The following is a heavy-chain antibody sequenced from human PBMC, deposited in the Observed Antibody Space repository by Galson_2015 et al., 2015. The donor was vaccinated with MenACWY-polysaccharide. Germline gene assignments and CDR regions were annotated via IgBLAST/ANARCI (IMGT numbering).Heavy chain of an antibody. J-gene: IGHJ6*03. CDR2: ISYDGSNK. Sequence: SLRLSCAASGFSFSTYDIHWVRQAPGKGLEWVAVISYDGSNKYYADSVKGRFTISRDNSKNTLYLQMNSLRAEDTAVYYSAKGGQQLTRSTYYMDVWGKGTTVTVSS. V-gene: IGHV3-30*18. D-gene: IGHD6-13*01. CDR1: GFSFSTYD. CDR3: AKGGQQLTRSTYYMDV.